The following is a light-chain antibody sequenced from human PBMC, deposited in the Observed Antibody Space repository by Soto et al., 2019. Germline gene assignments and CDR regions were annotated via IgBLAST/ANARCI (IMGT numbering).Light chain of an antibody. Sequence: EIVLTQSPATLSSFPVGIVTLSFMASQYINTRLAWYQHRPGQAPRLLIYQTSIRAAGIPARFSGSGSGTDFTLTISRLEPEDFAVYYCRQYGRSLGFAFGGGTKVDIK. CDR1: QYINTR. CDR2: QTS. CDR3: RQYGRSLGFA. V-gene: IGKV3-20*01. J-gene: IGKJ4*01.